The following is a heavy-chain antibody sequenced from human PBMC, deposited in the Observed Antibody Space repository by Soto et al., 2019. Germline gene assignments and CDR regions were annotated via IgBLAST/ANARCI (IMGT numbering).Heavy chain of an antibody. CDR1: GGSIRSSTYY. CDR3: ARDHYYGSGSYYSIPWFDP. J-gene: IGHJ5*02. Sequence: PSETLSLTCTVSGGSIRSSTYYWGWIRQPPGKGLEWIGSIYYSGSTHYNPSLKSRVTMSVDTSTNQFSLKLNSVTPEDTAVYYCARDHYYGSGSYYSIPWFDPWGQGTLVTVS. V-gene: IGHV4-39*02. CDR2: IYYSGST. D-gene: IGHD3-10*01.